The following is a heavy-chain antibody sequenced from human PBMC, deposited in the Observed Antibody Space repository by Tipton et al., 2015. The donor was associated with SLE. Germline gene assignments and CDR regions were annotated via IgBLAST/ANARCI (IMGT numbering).Heavy chain of an antibody. J-gene: IGHJ4*02. D-gene: IGHD3-10*01. Sequence: AVSGFTFSSYAMSWVRQAPGKGLEWVSAISGSGGSTYYADSVKGRFTISRDNSKNTLYLQMNSLRAEDTAVYYCAKDRSYGSGSYPGYWGQGTLVTVSS. CDR3: AKDRSYGSGSYPGY. CDR1: GFTFSSYA. V-gene: IGHV3-23*01. CDR2: ISGSGGST.